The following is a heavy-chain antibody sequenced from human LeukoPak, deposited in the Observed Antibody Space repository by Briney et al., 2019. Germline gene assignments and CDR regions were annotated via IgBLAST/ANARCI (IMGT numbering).Heavy chain of an antibody. CDR3: ARAGYYDISISFYFDY. Sequence: GGSLRLSCAASGFTFSSFAMSWVRQAPGKGLEWVSAVGGSGGSTYYADSVKGRFTISRDNSKNTLHLQMNSLRAEDTAVYYCARAGYYDISISFYFDYWGQGTLVTVSS. D-gene: IGHD3-22*01. CDR2: VGGSGGST. V-gene: IGHV3-23*01. J-gene: IGHJ4*02. CDR1: GFTFSSFA.